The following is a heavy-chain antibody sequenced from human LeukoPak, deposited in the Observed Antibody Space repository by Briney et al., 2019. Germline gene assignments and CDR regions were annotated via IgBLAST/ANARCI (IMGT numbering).Heavy chain of an antibody. CDR3: ARELVAGLFDY. CDR1: GFTVSSNY. CDR2: IYSGGST. J-gene: IGHJ4*02. V-gene: IGHV3-53*01. Sequence: GGSLRLSCAASGFTVSSNYMSWVRQAPGKGLEWVSVIYSGGSTYYADSAKGRFTISRDNSKNTLYLQMNSLRAEDTAVYYCARELVAGLFDYWGQGTLVTVSS. D-gene: IGHD6-19*01.